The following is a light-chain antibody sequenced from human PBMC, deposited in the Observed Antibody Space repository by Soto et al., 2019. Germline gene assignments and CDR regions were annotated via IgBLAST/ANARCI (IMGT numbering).Light chain of an antibody. CDR3: QQYYTTPYT. J-gene: IGKJ2*01. CDR1: RTVLYSSNNNNC. V-gene: IGKV4-1*01. CDR2: WAS. Sequence: DIVMTQSPDSLAVSLGERATINCKSSRTVLYSSNNNNCLAWYQQKPGQPPKLLIYWASTRESGVPDRFSGSGSGTDFTLTISSLQAEDVAVYYCQQYYTTPYTFGQGTKLEIK.